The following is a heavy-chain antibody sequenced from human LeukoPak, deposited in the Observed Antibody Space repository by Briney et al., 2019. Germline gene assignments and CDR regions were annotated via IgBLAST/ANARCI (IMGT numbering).Heavy chain of an antibody. D-gene: IGHD3-22*01. CDR3: ARDRDYHDSSGPSVFDY. CDR1: GGTLSSYA. CDR2: IIPIFGTA. Sequence: SVKVSCKASGGTLSSYAISWVRQAPGQGLEWMGGIIPIFGTANYAQKFQGRVTITADESTSTAYMELSSLRSEDTAVYYCARDRDYHDSSGPSVFDYWGQGTLVTVSS. V-gene: IGHV1-69*13. J-gene: IGHJ4*02.